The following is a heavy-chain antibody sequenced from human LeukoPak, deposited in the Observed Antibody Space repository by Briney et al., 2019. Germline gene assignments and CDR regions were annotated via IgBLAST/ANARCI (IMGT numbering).Heavy chain of an antibody. CDR1: GVTVSCYY. CDR2: INHSGST. V-gene: IGHV4-34*01. J-gene: IGHJ4*02. D-gene: IGHD6-13*01. CDR3: GRGGYRSSSNYNDY. Sequence: SETLSLTCAVYGVTVSCYYWSWIRQAPGKGLEWIGEINHSGSTNYNPSLKSGVIISVESTKNELLQKLSLRTAAEGAGYYCGRGGYRSSSNYNDYWDQGTPVTASS.